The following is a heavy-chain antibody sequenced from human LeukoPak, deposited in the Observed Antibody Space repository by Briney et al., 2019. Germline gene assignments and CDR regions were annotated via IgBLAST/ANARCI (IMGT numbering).Heavy chain of an antibody. CDR1: GFTFSSYS. J-gene: IGHJ4*02. CDR3: AIDEPNYAPYDFDY. CDR2: IKSKADGETT. D-gene: IGHD4/OR15-4a*01. Sequence: KPGGSLRLSCAASGFTFSSYSMNWVRQAPGKGLEWVGRIKSKADGETTDYASLVKGRFTISRDDSNNMVYLQMNSLKIEDTAVYYCAIDEPNYAPYDFDYWGQGTLVTVSS. V-gene: IGHV3-15*01.